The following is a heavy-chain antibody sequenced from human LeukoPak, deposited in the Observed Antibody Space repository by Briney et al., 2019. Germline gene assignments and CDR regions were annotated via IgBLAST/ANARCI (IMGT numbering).Heavy chain of an antibody. CDR2: IRYDGSNK. D-gene: IGHD3-16*02. CDR1: GFTFSSYG. V-gene: IGHV3-30*02. Sequence: PGGSLRLSCAASGFTFSSYGMHWVRQAPGKGLEWVAFIRYDGSNKYYADSVKGRFTISRDNSKNTLYLQMNSLRAEDTAVYYCAKWAGKGYDYVWGSYRSGYYFDYWGQGTLVTVSS. CDR3: AKWAGKGYDYVWGSYRSGYYFDY. J-gene: IGHJ4*02.